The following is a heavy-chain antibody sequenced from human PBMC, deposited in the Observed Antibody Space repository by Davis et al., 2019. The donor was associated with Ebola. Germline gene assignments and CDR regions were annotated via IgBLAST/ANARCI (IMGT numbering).Heavy chain of an antibody. CDR1: GYTFTSYA. V-gene: IGHV1-3*01. Sequence: AASVKVSCKASGYTFTSYAMHWVRQAPGQRLEWMGWINAGNGNTKYSQKFQGRVTITRDTSASTAYMELSSLRSEDTAVYYCARDAVRDGYYYFDYWGQGTLVTVSS. D-gene: IGHD5-24*01. CDR3: ARDAVRDGYYYFDY. CDR2: INAGNGNT. J-gene: IGHJ4*02.